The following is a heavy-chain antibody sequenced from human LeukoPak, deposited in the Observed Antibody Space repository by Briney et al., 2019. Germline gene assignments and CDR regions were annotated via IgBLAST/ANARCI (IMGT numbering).Heavy chain of an antibody. Sequence: SETLSLTCTVSGGSISTYYWSWIRQPPGKGLEWIGYIYTSGSTNYNPSLQSRVTISVDTSKNQFSLKLTSVTAADTAVYYCARHRLDYYGSGSCTDVWGKGTTVTVSS. CDR1: GGSISTYY. D-gene: IGHD3-10*01. J-gene: IGHJ6*03. CDR2: IYTSGST. V-gene: IGHV4-4*09. CDR3: ARHRLDYYGSGSCTDV.